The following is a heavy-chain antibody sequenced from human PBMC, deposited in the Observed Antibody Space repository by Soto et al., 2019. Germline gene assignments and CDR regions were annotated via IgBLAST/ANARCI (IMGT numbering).Heavy chain of an antibody. V-gene: IGHV4-34*01. CDR3: ARGLRDSSGYYSDGMDV. Sequence: PSETLSLTCAVYGGSFSGYYWSWIRQPPGKGLEWIGEINHSGSTNYNPSLKSRVTISVDTSKNQFSLKLSSVTAADTAVYYCARGLRDSSGYYSDGMDVWGQGTTVTVYS. CDR1: GGSFSGYY. CDR2: INHSGST. J-gene: IGHJ6*02. D-gene: IGHD3-22*01.